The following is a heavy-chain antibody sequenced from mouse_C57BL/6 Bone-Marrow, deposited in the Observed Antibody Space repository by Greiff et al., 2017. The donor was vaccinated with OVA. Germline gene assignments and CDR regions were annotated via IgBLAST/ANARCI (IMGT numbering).Heavy chain of an antibody. CDR3: ARDYYYGSSLYYAMDY. CDR1: GFTFSDYG. CDR2: ISNLAYSI. Sequence: EVKLQESGGGLVQPGGSLKLSCAASGFTFSDYGMAWVRQAPRKGPEWVAFISNLAYSIYYADTVTGRFTISRENAKNTLYLEMSSLRSEDTAMYYCARDYYYGSSLYYAMDYWGQGTSVTVSS. D-gene: IGHD1-1*01. J-gene: IGHJ4*01. V-gene: IGHV5-15*01.